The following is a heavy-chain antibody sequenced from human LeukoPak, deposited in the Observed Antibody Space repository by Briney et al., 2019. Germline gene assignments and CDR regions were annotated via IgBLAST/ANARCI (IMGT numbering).Heavy chain of an antibody. D-gene: IGHD3-10*01. CDR1: GFTFSRFG. Sequence: HSGGSLRLSCAASGFTFSRFGMHWVRQAPGKGLEWVASIRYDGSEKYNVDSVKGRFTISRDTSRNTVYLQMNGLRVEDTSIYYCAKDIDHFGPIDYWGQGTLVTVSS. CDR2: IRYDGSEK. V-gene: IGHV3-30*02. CDR3: AKDIDHFGPIDY. J-gene: IGHJ4*02.